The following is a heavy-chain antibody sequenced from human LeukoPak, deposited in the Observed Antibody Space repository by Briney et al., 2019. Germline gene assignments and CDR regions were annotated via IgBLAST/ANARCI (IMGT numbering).Heavy chain of an antibody. V-gene: IGHV3-74*01. Sequence: GGSLRLSCAASGFTFSSYEMNWVRQAPGKGLEWVSRINSDGSSTSYADSVKGRFTISRDNAKNTLYLQMNSLRAEDTAVYYCARDRRSGWSAHYFDYWGQGTLVTVSS. J-gene: IGHJ4*02. CDR1: GFTFSSYE. CDR3: ARDRRSGWSAHYFDY. D-gene: IGHD6-19*01. CDR2: INSDGSST.